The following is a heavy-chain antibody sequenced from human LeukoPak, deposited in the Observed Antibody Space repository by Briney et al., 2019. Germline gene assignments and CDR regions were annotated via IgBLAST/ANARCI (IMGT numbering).Heavy chain of an antibody. Sequence: GGSLRLSCAASGFTFSDYYMSWIRQAPGKGLEWVSYISSSSSYTNYADSVKGRFTISRDNAKNSLYLQMNSLRAEDTAMYYCAREVKAVPGDESFDYWGQGTLVTVSS. V-gene: IGHV3-11*05. J-gene: IGHJ4*02. CDR1: GFTFSDYY. CDR3: AREVKAVPGDESFDY. CDR2: ISSSSSYT. D-gene: IGHD6-19*01.